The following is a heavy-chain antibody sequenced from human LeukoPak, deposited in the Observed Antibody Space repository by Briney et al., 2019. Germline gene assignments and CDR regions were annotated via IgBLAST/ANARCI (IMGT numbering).Heavy chain of an antibody. J-gene: IGHJ3*02. Sequence: SETLSLTCTVSGYSISSGYYWGWIRQPPGKGLEWIGSIHHSGSTYYNPSLKSRVTISVDTSKNQFSLKLSSVTAADTAVYYCAGSITMIVVVIQDAFDIWGQGTMVTVSS. V-gene: IGHV4-38-2*02. CDR3: AGSITMIVVVIQDAFDI. D-gene: IGHD3-22*01. CDR1: GYSISSGYY. CDR2: IHHSGST.